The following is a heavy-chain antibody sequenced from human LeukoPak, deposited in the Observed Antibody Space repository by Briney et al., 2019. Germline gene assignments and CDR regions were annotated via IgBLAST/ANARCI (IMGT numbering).Heavy chain of an antibody. Sequence: SETLSLTCTVSGGSISSSSYSWSWIRQPPGKGLEWIGYIYYSGSTNYNPSLKSRVTISVDTSKNQFSLKLSSVTAADTAVYYCARRGLRFLELTRRDAFDIWGQGTMVTVSS. J-gene: IGHJ3*02. V-gene: IGHV4-61*05. CDR1: GGSISSSSYS. D-gene: IGHD3-3*01. CDR2: IYYSGST. CDR3: ARRGLRFLELTRRDAFDI.